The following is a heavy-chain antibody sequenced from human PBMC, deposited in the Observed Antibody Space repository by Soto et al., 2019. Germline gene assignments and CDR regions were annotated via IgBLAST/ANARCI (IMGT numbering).Heavy chain of an antibody. CDR3: AKGGDMGGYYYYYMDV. Sequence: PGVSLRLSCAASGFTFSSYAMSWVRQAPGKGLEWVSAISGSGGSTYYADSVKGRFTISRDNSKNTLYLQMNSLRAEDTAVYYCAKGGDMGGYYYYYMDVWGKGTTVTVSS. CDR1: GFTFSSYA. D-gene: IGHD2-15*01. V-gene: IGHV3-23*01. CDR2: ISGSGGST. J-gene: IGHJ6*03.